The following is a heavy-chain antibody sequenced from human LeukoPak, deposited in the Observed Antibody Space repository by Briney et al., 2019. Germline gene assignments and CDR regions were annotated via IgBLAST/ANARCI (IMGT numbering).Heavy chain of an antibody. CDR2: MKEDGSEK. Sequence: GGSLRLSCAASGFTFSRYWMSWVRQAPGKGLEWVANMKEDGSEKYYVDSVKGRFTISRDNAKNSLYLQMNSLRAEDTAVYHCARESPYYYDSPDAFDIWGQGTMVTVSS. V-gene: IGHV3-7*03. CDR1: GFTFSRYW. CDR3: ARESPYYYDSPDAFDI. D-gene: IGHD3-22*01. J-gene: IGHJ3*02.